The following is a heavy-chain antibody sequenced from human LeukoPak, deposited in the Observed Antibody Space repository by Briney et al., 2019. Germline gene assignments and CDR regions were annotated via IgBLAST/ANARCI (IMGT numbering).Heavy chain of an antibody. CDR2: IHDRRAT. D-gene: IGHD1-1*01. J-gene: IGHJ4*02. CDR1: GDSIRSLY. CDR3: ARQTRGATTGNVVDY. Sequence: SETLSLTCTVSGDSIRSLYWSWIRQPPGKGLEWIGYIHDRRATKYNPSLKSRVTISEDTSKNQFSLKLSFVTAADTAVYYCARQTRGATTGNVVDYWGQGTLVTVSS. V-gene: IGHV4-59*08.